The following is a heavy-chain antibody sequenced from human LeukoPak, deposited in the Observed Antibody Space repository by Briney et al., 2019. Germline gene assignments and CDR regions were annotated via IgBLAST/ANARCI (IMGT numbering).Heavy chain of an antibody. CDR2: ISSSSSYT. CDR3: ARTYSSGYYGMDV. J-gene: IGHJ6*04. Sequence: GGSLRLSCAASGFTFSSYSMNWVRQAPGKGLEWVSSISSSSSYTYYADSVKGRFTISRDNAKNSLYLQMNSLRAEDTAVYYCARTYSSGYYGMDVWGKGTTVTVSS. D-gene: IGHD6-19*01. CDR1: GFTFSSYS. V-gene: IGHV3-21*01.